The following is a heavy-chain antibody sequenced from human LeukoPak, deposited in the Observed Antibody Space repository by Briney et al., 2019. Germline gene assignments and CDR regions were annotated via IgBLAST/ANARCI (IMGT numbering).Heavy chain of an antibody. CDR2: INHSGST. J-gene: IGHJ4*02. D-gene: IGHD3-22*01. V-gene: IGHV4-34*01. CDR1: GGSFSGYY. Sequence: PSETLSLTCAVYGGSFSGYYWSWIRQSPGKGLEWIGEINHSGSTNYNPSPKSRVTISVDTSKNQFSLKLSSVTAADTAVYYCAQNGYYFDCWGQGTLVTVSS. CDR3: AQNGYYFDC.